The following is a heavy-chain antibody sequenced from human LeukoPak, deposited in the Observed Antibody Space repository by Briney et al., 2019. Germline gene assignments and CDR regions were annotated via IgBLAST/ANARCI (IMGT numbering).Heavy chain of an antibody. CDR2: ISYSGST. D-gene: IGHD3-22*01. J-gene: IGHJ2*01. V-gene: IGHV4-59*08. Sequence: PSETLSLTCTVSGGYINSYFWGWIRQPPGKGLDWIGYISYSGSTNFNPSLKSRVTISVGTSKNQFSLKLSSVTAADTAVYYCARHVGHYDGSGYYYDWYFDVWGRGTLVTVSS. CDR1: GGYINSYF. CDR3: ARHVGHYDGSGYYYDWYFDV.